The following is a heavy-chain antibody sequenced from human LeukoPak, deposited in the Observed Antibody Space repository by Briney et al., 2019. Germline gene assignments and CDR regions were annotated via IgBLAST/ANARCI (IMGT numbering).Heavy chain of an antibody. J-gene: IGHJ4*02. D-gene: IGHD1/OR15-1a*01. V-gene: IGHV3-72*01. Sequence: SGGSLRLSCTASGFTFSDRYIDWVRQAPGKGLEWVGRSRNKANSYTTEYAASVKCRFTISRDESKNLLYLQMNSLTPEDTAVYYCTRCSTGTRLYYFDYWGQGTLVTVSS. CDR3: TRCSTGTRLYYFDY. CDR2: SRNKANSYTT. CDR1: GFTFSDRY.